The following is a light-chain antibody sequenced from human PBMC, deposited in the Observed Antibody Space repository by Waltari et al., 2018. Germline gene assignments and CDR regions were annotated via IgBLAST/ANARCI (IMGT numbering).Light chain of an antibody. CDR3: HQYLSSST. J-gene: IGKJ3*01. CDR2: RAA. Sequence: DIQLTQSPTTLSASIGDRVTITCRASQRIGDWLAWYQQKPGKAPKLLVQRAATLENGVPSRFSGRESGTEFTLTINNLQPDDFAPYFCHQYLSSSTFGAGTTVDFK. CDR1: QRIGDW. V-gene: IGKV1-5*03.